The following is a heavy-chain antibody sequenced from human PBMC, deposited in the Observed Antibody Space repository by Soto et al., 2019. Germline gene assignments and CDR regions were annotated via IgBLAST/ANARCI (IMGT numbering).Heavy chain of an antibody. V-gene: IGHV3-53*01. D-gene: IGHD3-3*01. J-gene: IGHJ6*02. CDR1: LFSVTSNY. Sequence: PGGSLRLSCAASLFSVTSNYMTWVRQAPGKGLECVSIIYTDGRTNYADSVRGRFTISRDNSKNTVHLQMNSLRVEDTAMYYCARGGLRFLEWSSTPYYYYGVDLWGQGTTVTVSS. CDR3: ARGGLRFLEWSSTPYYYYGVDL. CDR2: IYTDGRT.